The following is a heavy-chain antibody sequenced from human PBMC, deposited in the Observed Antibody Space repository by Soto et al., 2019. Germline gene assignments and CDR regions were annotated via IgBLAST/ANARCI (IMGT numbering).Heavy chain of an antibody. CDR2: ISSSSSYI. CDR1: GFTFSSYS. CDR3: ARDGTGYCSGGSCYPGFDY. Sequence: EVQLVESGGGLVKPGGSLRLSCAASGFTFSSYSMNWVRQAPGKGLAWVSSISSSSSYIYYADSVKGRFTISRDIAKNSLYLEKNAVRAEDTAVYHYARDGTGYCSGGSCYPGFDYWGQGTLVTVSS. D-gene: IGHD2-15*01. V-gene: IGHV3-21*01. J-gene: IGHJ4*02.